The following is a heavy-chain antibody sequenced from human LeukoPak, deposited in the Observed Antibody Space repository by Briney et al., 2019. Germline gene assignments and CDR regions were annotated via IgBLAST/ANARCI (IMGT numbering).Heavy chain of an antibody. V-gene: IGHV3-21*04. D-gene: IGHD1-26*01. CDR3: AKAMGATLFDY. CDR2: ISGSSGYI. CDR1: GFPFSSYS. J-gene: IGHJ4*02. Sequence: GGSLRLSCAASGFPFSSYSMNWVRQAPGKGLEWVSSISGSSGYIYYADSVKGRFTISRDNSKNTLYLQMNSLRAGDTAVYYCAKAMGATLFDYWGQGTLVTVSS.